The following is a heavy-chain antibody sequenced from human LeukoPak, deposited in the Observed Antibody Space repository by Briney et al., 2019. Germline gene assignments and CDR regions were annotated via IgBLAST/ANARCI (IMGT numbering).Heavy chain of an antibody. J-gene: IGHJ3*02. CDR2: IIPLFGTA. CDR3: ARDQSSVDAFDI. V-gene: IGHV1-69*01. CDR1: GGTFSSYA. Sequence: SVKVSCKASGGTFSSYAISWVRQAPGQGLEWMGGIIPLFGTANYAQKFQGRVTITADESTSTAYMELSSLRSEDTAVYYCARDQSSVDAFDIWGQGTMVTVSS. D-gene: IGHD5/OR15-5a*01.